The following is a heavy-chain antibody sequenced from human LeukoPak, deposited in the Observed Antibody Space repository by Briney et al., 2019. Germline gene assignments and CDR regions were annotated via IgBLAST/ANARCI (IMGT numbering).Heavy chain of an antibody. D-gene: IGHD2-15*01. Sequence: PGGSLRLSCAASGFTFSSYGMSWVRQAPGKGLEWVSLIYSGASTYYADSVKGRFTISRDNAKNSLYLQMNSLRAEDTAVYYCARVLRYCSGGNCYSGGLGYMDVWGKGTTVTISS. V-gene: IGHV3-53*01. CDR1: GFTFSSYG. J-gene: IGHJ6*03. CDR3: ARVLRYCSGGNCYSGGLGYMDV. CDR2: IYSGAST.